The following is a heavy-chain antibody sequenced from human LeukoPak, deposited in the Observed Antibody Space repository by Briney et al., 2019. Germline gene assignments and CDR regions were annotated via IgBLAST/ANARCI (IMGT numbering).Heavy chain of an antibody. CDR2: INPNSGST. CDR1: GYTFTGYY. D-gene: IGHD3-10*01. J-gene: IGHJ5*02. Sequence: ASVKVSCKASGYTFTGYYMHWVRQAPGQGLEWMGWINPNSGSTNYAQKFQGRVTMTRDTSISTAYMELSRLRPDDTAVYYCARQFDDPYGPPFTGFLKNWFVPWSQGTLVTVSS. CDR3: ARQFDDPYGPPFTGFLKNWFVP. V-gene: IGHV1-2*02.